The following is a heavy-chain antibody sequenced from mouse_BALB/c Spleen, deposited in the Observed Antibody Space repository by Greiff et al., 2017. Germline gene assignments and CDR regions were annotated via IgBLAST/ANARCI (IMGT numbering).Heavy chain of an antibody. CDR2: IWAGGST. J-gene: IGHJ4*01. CDR1: GFSLTSYG. CDR3: ASYGYDRAMDY. V-gene: IGHV2-9*02. D-gene: IGHD2-2*01. Sequence: QVQLQQSGPGLVAPSQSLSITCTVSGFSLTSYGVHWVRQPPGKGLEWLGVIWAGGSTNYNSALMSRLSISKDNSKSQVFLKMNSLQTDDTAMYYCASYGYDRAMDYWGQGTSVTVSS.